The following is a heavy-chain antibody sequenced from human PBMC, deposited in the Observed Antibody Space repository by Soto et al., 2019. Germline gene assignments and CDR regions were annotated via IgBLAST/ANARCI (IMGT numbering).Heavy chain of an antibody. V-gene: IGHV1-46*01. CDR3: GRVESSGWYTDYYYGMDV. CDR2: INPSGGST. Sequence: ASVKVSCKASGYTFTSYYMHWVRQAPGQGLEWMGIINPSGGSTSYAQKFQGRVTMTRDTSTSTAYMELSSLRSEDTAVYYCGRVESSGWYTDYYYGMDVWGQGTTVTVSS. CDR1: GYTFTSYY. J-gene: IGHJ6*02. D-gene: IGHD6-19*01.